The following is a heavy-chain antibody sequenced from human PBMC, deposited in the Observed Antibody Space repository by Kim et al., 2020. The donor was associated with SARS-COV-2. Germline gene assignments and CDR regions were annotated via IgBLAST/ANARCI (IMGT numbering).Heavy chain of an antibody. CDR3: ARGLWFGELAHFDY. V-gene: IGHV1-2*02. J-gene: IGHJ4*02. CDR1: GYTFTGYY. Sequence: ASVKVSCKASGYTFTGYYMHWVRQAPGQGLEWMGWINPNSGGTNYAQKFQGRVTMTRDTSISTAYMELSRLRSDDTAVYYCARGLWFGELAHFDYWGQGTLVTVSS. CDR2: INPNSGGT. D-gene: IGHD3-10*01.